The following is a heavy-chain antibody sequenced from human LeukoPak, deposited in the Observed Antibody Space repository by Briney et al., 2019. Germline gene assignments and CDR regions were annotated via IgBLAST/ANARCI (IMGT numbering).Heavy chain of an antibody. CDR2: IYGSGEGQT. CDR1: GFSFRAYT. V-gene: IGHV3-23*01. J-gene: IGHJ4*02. CDR3: AKDVKSDGVWDVDH. D-gene: IGHD4-17*01. Sequence: PGGSLRLSCAGYGFSFRAYTMNWVRQAPGQGLQWVSGIYGSGEGQTFYADSVRGRFTISRDDSRNLVFLHMDSLRVEDTALYYCAKDVKSDGVWDVDHWGRGTLVTVSS.